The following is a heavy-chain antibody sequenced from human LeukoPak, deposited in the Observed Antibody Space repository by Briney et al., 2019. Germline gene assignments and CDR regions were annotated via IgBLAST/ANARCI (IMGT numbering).Heavy chain of an antibody. J-gene: IGHJ4*02. CDR3: ATNGDGWELLKRYFDY. Sequence: ASVKVSFKVSGYTLTELSMHWVRQAPGKGLEWMGGFDPEDGETIYAQKFQGRVTMTEDTSTDTAYMELSSLRSEDTAVYYCATNGDGWELLKRYFDYWGQGTLVTVSS. D-gene: IGHD1-26*01. V-gene: IGHV1-24*01. CDR2: FDPEDGET. CDR1: GYTLTELS.